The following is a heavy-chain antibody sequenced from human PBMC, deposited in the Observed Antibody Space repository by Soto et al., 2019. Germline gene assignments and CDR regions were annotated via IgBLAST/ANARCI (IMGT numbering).Heavy chain of an antibody. D-gene: IGHD1-26*01. V-gene: IGHV4-30-4*01. CDR3: ASGRNYFDY. J-gene: IGHJ4*02. CDR1: GASIRTTDLY. CDR2: VHSIVTT. Sequence: QVQLQGSGPGLVKPSQSLSLTCTVSGASIRTTDLYWSWIRQPPGKGLEWIGFVHSIVTTHYSPSLMNRVTISVDTSKNQFSLRLRSVTGADTAVYYCASGRNYFDYRGRGTLVTVSS.